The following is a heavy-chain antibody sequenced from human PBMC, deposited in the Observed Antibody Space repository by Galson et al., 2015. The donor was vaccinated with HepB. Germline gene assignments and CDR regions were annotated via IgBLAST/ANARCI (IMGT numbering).Heavy chain of an antibody. V-gene: IGHV5-10-1*01. Sequence: QSGAEVKKPGESLRISCKGSGCSFISHWISWVRQMPGKGLEWMGRIDPSDSYTNYSPSFQGHVTFSADKSITTAYLQWSSLKASDTAMYYCARHVQNGYNYLPGDYWGQGTLVTVSS. J-gene: IGHJ4*02. CDR3: ARHVQNGYNYLPGDY. D-gene: IGHD5-24*01. CDR2: IDPSDSYT. CDR1: GCSFISHW.